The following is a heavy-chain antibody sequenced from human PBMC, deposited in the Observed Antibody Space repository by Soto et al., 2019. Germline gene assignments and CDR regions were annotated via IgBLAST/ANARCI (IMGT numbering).Heavy chain of an antibody. CDR1: GFTFSSYG. D-gene: IGHD3-10*01. J-gene: IGHJ3*02. V-gene: IGHV3-30*18. CDR2: ISYDGSNK. Sequence: SLRLSCAASGFTFSSYGMHWVRQAPGEGLEWVAVISYDGSNKYYADSVKGRFTISRDNSKNTLYLQMNSLRAEDTAVYYCAKTGGAFDIWGQGTMVTVSS. CDR3: AKTGGAFDI.